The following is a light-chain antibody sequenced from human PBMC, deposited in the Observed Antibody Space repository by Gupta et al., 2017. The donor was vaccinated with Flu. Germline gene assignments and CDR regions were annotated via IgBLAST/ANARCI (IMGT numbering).Light chain of an antibody. CDR2: DAS. V-gene: IGKV3-11*01. CDR3: QQRSDLPMYT. Sequence: EVVLTQSPVTLSLSPGERAVLSCRASQSVRPSLAWYQQKPGQAPRLLMYDASRRDAGITARFSGSGFGKDFTLSISTLEPEDFAGYYCQQRSDLPMYTFGQGTKLEIK. J-gene: IGKJ2*01. CDR1: QSVRPS.